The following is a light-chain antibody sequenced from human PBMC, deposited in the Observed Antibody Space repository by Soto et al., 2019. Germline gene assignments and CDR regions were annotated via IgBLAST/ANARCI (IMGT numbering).Light chain of an antibody. J-gene: IGLJ2*01. V-gene: IGLV1-47*03. CDR1: SSNIGSNY. Sequence: QSVLTQSPSASGTPGQRVTISCTGSSSNIGSNYVSWYQHLPGAAPKLLIHRNYQRPSGVPDRFSGSKSATSASLAISGLWSEDEADYYCASWDDSLSGVVFGGGTKLTVL. CDR2: RNY. CDR3: ASWDDSLSGVV.